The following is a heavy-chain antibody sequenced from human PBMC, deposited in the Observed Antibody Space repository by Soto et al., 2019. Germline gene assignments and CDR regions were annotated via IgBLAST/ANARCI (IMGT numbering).Heavy chain of an antibody. CDR3: AAGGTRWLYSPFEY. D-gene: IGHD1-1*01. Sequence: QVQLLQSGAEVKKPGASVKVSCKVSGHTLTELSMHWVRQAPGRGLEWMGGFDPEDGETIFAQKFQGRVTMTEDTSTDSTYMELTSLRSEDTAVYYCAAGGTRWLYSPFEYWGQGTLVTISS. J-gene: IGHJ4*02. V-gene: IGHV1-24*01. CDR1: GHTLTELS. CDR2: FDPEDGET.